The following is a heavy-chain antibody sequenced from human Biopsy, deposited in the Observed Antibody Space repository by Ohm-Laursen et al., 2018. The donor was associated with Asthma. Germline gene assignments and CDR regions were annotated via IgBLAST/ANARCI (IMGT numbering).Heavy chain of an antibody. Sequence: SLRLSCTASGFTFGNFWMSWGRQTPGKGLEWVATINGDGSQKSYVDSVTGRFTISRDNSKNSLHLEMNSLRAEDTAVYYCAKRGSYFDYWGQGTLVTVSS. V-gene: IGHV3-7*03. CDR2: INGDGSQK. D-gene: IGHD1-26*01. J-gene: IGHJ4*02. CDR1: GFTFGNFW. CDR3: AKRGSYFDY.